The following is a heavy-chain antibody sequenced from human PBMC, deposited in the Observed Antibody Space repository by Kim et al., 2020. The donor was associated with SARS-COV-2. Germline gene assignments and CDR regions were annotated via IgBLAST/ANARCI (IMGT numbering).Heavy chain of an antibody. Sequence: SETLSLTCTVSGGSISSSSYYWGWIRQPPGKGLEWIGSIYYSGSTYYNPSLKSRVTISVDTSKNQFSLKLSSVTAADTAVYYCATRDVVVGFDPWGQGT. CDR3: ATRDVVVGFDP. V-gene: IGHV4-39*01. CDR2: IYYSGST. D-gene: IGHD2-2*01. CDR1: GGSISSSSYY. J-gene: IGHJ5*02.